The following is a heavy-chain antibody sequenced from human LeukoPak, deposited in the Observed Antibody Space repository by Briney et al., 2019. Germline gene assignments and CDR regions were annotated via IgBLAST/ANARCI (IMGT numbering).Heavy chain of an antibody. CDR2: ISSGGSTI. V-gene: IGHV3-11*01. J-gene: IGHJ4*02. CDR1: GFTCSHYY. D-gene: IGHD1-26*01. Sequence: GGSLRLPCEASGFTCSHYYMSWIRQAPGKGLEGVSYISSGGSTIYYADSVKGRFTISRDNAKNSLTLQMNSLRAEDTGVYYCARGGVFTPMAEFDYWGQGALVTVSS. CDR3: ARGGVFTPMAEFDY.